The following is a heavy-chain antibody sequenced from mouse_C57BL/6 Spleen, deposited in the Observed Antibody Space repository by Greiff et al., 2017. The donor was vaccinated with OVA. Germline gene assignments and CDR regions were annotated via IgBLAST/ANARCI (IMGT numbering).Heavy chain of an antibody. J-gene: IGHJ3*01. Sequence: QVQLQQPGAELVKPGASVKVSCKASGYTFTSYWMHWVKQRPGQGLEWIGRIHPSDSDTNYNQKFKGKATLTVEKSSSTAYMQLSSLTSEDSAVYDCAFRYGSAWFADGGQGTLVTGAA. CDR3: AFRYGSAWFAD. CDR2: IHPSDSDT. CDR1: GYTFTSYW. D-gene: IGHD1-2*01. V-gene: IGHV1-74*01.